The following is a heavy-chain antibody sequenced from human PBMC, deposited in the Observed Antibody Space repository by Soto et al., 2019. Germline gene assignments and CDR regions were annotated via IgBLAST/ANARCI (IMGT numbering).Heavy chain of an antibody. CDR2: VSVSSGNT. CDR3: ARHKGGLTVADYKYCAMD. Sequence: GPVKVYCRPSGYTISRHVLCRLRPAPGQGLAWLGWVSVSSGNTNYAQRLQGRVTMTRDIVTSTVYMEWRSLRSDDTPVYYCARHKGGLTVADYKYCAMD. V-gene: IGHV1-18*04. J-gene: IGHJ6*01. CDR1: GYTISRHV. D-gene: IGHD6-19*01.